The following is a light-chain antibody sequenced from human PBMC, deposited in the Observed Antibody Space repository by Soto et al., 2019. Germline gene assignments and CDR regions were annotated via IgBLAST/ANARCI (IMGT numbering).Light chain of an antibody. CDR3: QHRSHWPL. V-gene: IGKV3-11*01. CDR1: QSLSKY. CDR2: DAS. J-gene: IGKJ4*02. Sequence: EIVLTQSPATLSLSPGERATLSCRASQSLSKYLTWYQQKPGQAPRLLIYDASNRATGVPARFSGSGSGTDFTLTISSLEPEDFAVYYCQHRSHWPLFGGGTKVEIK.